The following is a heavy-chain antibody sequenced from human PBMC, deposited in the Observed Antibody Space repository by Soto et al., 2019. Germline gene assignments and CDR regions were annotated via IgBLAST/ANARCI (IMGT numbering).Heavy chain of an antibody. CDR3: AKKKITMIVLDY. CDR2: ISGSGGST. D-gene: IGHD3-22*01. V-gene: IGHV3-23*01. CDR1: GFTFSSYA. J-gene: IGHJ4*02. Sequence: GGSMRLSCAASGFTFSSYAMSWVRQAPGKGLEWVSAISGSGGSTYYADTVKGRFTISRDNSKNTLYLQMNSLRAEDTAVYYCAKKKITMIVLDYWGQGTLVTVSS.